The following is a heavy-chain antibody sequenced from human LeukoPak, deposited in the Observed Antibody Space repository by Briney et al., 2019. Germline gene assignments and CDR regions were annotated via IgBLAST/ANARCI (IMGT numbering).Heavy chain of an antibody. Sequence: GGSLRLSCAASGFTFSSYWMHWVRQAPGKGLVWVSRINSDGSSTSYADSVKGRFTISRDNAKNTLYLQMDSLRAEDTAVYYCARDFRWSSGWYDYWGQGTLVTVSS. CDR3: ARDFRWSSGWYDY. CDR2: INSDGSST. D-gene: IGHD6-19*01. CDR1: GFTFSSYW. V-gene: IGHV3-74*01. J-gene: IGHJ4*02.